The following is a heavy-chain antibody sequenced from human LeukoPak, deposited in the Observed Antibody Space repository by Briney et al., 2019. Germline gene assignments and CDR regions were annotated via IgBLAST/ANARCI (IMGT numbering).Heavy chain of an antibody. J-gene: IGHJ5*02. CDR3: ARQGPWSAAGTALGFDP. Sequence: GESLKISCKGSGYSFTSYWIGWVRQMPGKGLEWMGIIYPGDSDTRYSPSFQGQVTISADKSISTAYLQWSSLKASDTATYYCARQGPWSAAGTALGFDPWGQGTLVTVPS. V-gene: IGHV5-51*01. D-gene: IGHD6-13*01. CDR1: GYSFTSYW. CDR2: IYPGDSDT.